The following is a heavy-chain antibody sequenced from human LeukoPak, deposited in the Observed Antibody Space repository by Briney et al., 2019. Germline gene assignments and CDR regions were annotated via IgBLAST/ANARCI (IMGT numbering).Heavy chain of an antibody. D-gene: IGHD1-26*01. V-gene: IGHV3-48*01. CDR2: ISTTSNTI. CDR1: GFTFSGYS. CDR3: ARDHDSGGGGGY. J-gene: IGHJ4*02. Sequence: GGSLRLSCVASGFTFSGYSMNWVRQAPGKGLEWVSFISTTSNTIYYADSVRGRFTISRDNSKNTLYLQMNSLRTEDTAVYFCARDHDSGGGGGYWGQGTLVTVSS.